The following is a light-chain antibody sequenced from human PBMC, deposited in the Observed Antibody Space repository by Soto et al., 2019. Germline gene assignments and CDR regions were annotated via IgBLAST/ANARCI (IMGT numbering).Light chain of an antibody. CDR2: YVT. V-gene: IGLV2-11*01. CDR3: CSSAGGFTWV. Sequence: QSVLTQPRSVSGSPGQSVTISCIGTSSDVVSWYQQHPDKAPKLIIYYVTQRPSGVPDRFSAFKSGNTASLTISGLQAEDEADYYCCSSAGGFTWVFGGGTKLTVL. CDR1: SSDV. J-gene: IGLJ3*02.